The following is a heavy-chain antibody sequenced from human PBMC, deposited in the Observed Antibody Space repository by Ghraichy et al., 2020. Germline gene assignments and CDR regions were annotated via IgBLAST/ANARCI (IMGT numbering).Heavy chain of an antibody. Sequence: SRTPSLTCAISGDSVSSNSAAWNWIRQSPSRGLEWLGRTYYRSKWYNDYAVSVKSRISINPDTSKNQFSLQLNSVTPEDTAVYYCARDHNSPQTTVVTPGSYYYGMDVWGQGTTVTVSS. D-gene: IGHD4-23*01. V-gene: IGHV6-1*01. CDR3: ARDHNSPQTTVVTPGSYYYGMDV. CDR1: GDSVSSNSAA. CDR2: TYYRSKWYN. J-gene: IGHJ6*02.